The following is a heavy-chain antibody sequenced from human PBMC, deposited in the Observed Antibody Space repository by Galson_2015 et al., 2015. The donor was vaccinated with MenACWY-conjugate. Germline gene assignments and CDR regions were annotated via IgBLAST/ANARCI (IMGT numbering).Heavy chain of an antibody. CDR1: GFTFSAYW. CDR2: INSDGSAT. D-gene: IGHD3-22*01. V-gene: IGHV3-74*01. Sequence: SLRLSCAASGFTFSAYWMHWVRQAPGKGLVWVSRINSDGSATRYADSVKGRFTISRDNAKNTLYLQMNSLRAEDTAVYYCARDPHYYDSSPFDIWGQGTMVTVSS. CDR3: ARDPHYYDSSPFDI. J-gene: IGHJ3*02.